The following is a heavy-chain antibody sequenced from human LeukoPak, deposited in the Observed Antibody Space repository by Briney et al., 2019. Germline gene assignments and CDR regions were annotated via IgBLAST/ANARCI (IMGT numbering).Heavy chain of an antibody. V-gene: IGHV3-64D*09. Sequence: GGSLRLSCSASGFTFSRYAMHWVRQAPGKGLEYVSGVTSNGGITYYADSVKGRFTISRDNSKNTLYLQMSTLRAEDTAVYYCVKSSGSSWYMFDCWGQGTLVTVSS. CDR1: GFTFSRYA. D-gene: IGHD6-13*01. J-gene: IGHJ4*02. CDR3: VKSSGSSWYMFDC. CDR2: VTSNGGIT.